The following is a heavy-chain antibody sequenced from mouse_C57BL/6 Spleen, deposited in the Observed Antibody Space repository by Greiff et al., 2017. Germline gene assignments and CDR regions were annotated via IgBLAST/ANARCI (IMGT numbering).Heavy chain of an antibody. CDR1: GYSITSGYY. CDR2: ISYDGSN. J-gene: IGHJ2*01. V-gene: IGHV3-6*01. CDR3: AREGLRYFDY. Sequence: DVKLQESGPGLVKPSQSLSLTCSVTGYSITSGYYWNWIRQFPGNKLEWMGYISYDGSNNYNPSLKNRISITRDTSKNQFFLKLNSVTTEDTATXYCAREGLRYFDYWGQGTTLTVSS. D-gene: IGHD1-1*01.